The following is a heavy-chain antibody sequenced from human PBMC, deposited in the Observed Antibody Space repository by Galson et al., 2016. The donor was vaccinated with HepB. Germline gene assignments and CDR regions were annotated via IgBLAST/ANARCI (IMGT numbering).Heavy chain of an antibody. CDR1: GFSFSIYS. CDR3: ARVRPRSGYCFDY. V-gene: IGHV3-21*01. J-gene: IGHJ4*02. D-gene: IGHD5-12*01. CDR2: ISSSNTYI. Sequence: SLRLSCAASGFSFSIYSMNWVRQAPGKGLEXVSSISSSNTYIDYADSVKGRFTISRDNAKNSLYLQMNSLRVEDTAVYYCARVRPRSGYCFDYWGQGTLVTVSS.